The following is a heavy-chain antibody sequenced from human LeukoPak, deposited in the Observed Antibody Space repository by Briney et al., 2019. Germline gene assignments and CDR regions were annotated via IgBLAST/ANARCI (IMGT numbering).Heavy chain of an antibody. Sequence: NPSETLSLTCTVSGGSIGSGGYYWGWIRQPPGKGLEWIGSIYYSGSTYYNPSLKSRVTISVDTSKNQFSLKLSSVTAADTAVYYCASGAYDSSGYYYSPRYYFDYWGQGTLVTVSS. D-gene: IGHD3-22*01. CDR2: IYYSGST. V-gene: IGHV4-39*01. J-gene: IGHJ4*02. CDR1: GGSIGSGGYY. CDR3: ASGAYDSSGYYYSPRYYFDY.